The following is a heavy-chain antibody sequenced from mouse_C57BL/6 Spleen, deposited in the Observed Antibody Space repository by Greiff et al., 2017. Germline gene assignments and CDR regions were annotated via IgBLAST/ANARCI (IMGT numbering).Heavy chain of an antibody. CDR1: GYTFTSYW. V-gene: IGHV1-61*01. J-gene: IGHJ2*01. CDR3: ARLGYDYDGDY. Sequence: QVQLQQPGAELVRPGSSVKLSCKASGYTFTSYWMDWVKQRPGQGLEWIGNIYPSDSETHYNQKFKDKATLTVDKSSSTAYMQLSSLTSEDSAVYYCARLGYDYDGDYWGQGTTLTVSS. CDR2: IYPSDSET. D-gene: IGHD2-4*01.